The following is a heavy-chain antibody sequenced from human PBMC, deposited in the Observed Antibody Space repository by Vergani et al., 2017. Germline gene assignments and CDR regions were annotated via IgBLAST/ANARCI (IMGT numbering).Heavy chain of an antibody. D-gene: IGHD3-22*01. CDR1: GYSFTNYW. CDR3: ARLYGRDSSGSKYFDY. CDR2: INPADSAT. V-gene: IGHV5-51*01. J-gene: IGHJ4*02. Sequence: EVQLVQSGAEVKKPGESLKISCQISGYSFTNYWIGWVRQMPGKGLEWMGIINPADSATRYSPSFQGQVTISVDKSISTAFLQRSSLRASDSAMYYCARLYGRDSSGSKYFDYWGQGTLVTVSS.